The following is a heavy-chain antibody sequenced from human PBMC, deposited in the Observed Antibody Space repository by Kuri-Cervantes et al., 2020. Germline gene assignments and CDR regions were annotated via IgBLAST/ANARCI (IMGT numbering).Heavy chain of an antibody. V-gene: IGHV4-4*07. CDR2: IYTSGST. J-gene: IGHJ5*02. Sequence: GSLRLSCTVSGGSISSYYWSWIRQPAGKGLEWIGRIYTSGSTNYNPSLKSRVTISVDKSKNQFSLKLSSVTAADTAVYYCATDSSGYYYAGSWFDPWGQGTLVTVSS. D-gene: IGHD3-22*01. CDR3: ATDSSGYYYAGSWFDP. CDR1: GGSISSYY.